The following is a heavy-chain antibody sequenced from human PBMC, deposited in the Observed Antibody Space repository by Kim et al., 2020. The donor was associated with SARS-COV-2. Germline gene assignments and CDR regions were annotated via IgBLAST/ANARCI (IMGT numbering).Heavy chain of an antibody. V-gene: IGHV4-39*07. D-gene: IGHD3-10*01. J-gene: IGHJ6*02. CDR3: ARVPGRRYYGMDV. Sequence: YNQTLKMRVTISVDTSKNKFSLKLSSVTAADTAVYYCARVPGRRYYGMDVWGQGTTVTVSS.